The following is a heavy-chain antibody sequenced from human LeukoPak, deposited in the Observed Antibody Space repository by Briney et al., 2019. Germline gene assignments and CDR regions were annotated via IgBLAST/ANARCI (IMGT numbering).Heavy chain of an antibody. CDR2: ISAYDGNT. V-gene: IGHV1-18*01. D-gene: IGHD6-13*01. Sequence: ASVKVSCKASGYFFSSYGFSWVRQAPGQGLXXXXWISAYDGNTNYAQKIQGRVTMATDTSTSTAYMELRSLRSDDSAVYFCARIAEQHLQYYFDYWGQGTLVTVSS. J-gene: IGHJ4*02. CDR3: ARIAEQHLQYYFDY. CDR1: GYFFSSYG.